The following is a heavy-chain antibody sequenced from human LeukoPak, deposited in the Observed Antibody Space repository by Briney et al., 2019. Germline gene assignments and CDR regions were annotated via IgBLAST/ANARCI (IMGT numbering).Heavy chain of an antibody. Sequence: GESLRLSCAASGFTFSSYAMSWVRQAPGKGLEWVSVIYSGGSTYYADSVKGRFTISRHDSKNTLYLQMNSLRAEDTAVYYCAILSGSGSYSYFDYWGQGTLVTVSS. V-gene: IGHV3-53*04. CDR3: AILSGSGSYSYFDY. CDR1: GFTFSSYA. J-gene: IGHJ4*02. CDR2: IYSGGST. D-gene: IGHD3-10*01.